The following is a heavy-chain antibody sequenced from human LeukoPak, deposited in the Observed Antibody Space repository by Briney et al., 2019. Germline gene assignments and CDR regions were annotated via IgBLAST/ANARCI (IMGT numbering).Heavy chain of an antibody. CDR1: GFTFSSYG. CDR2: ISYDGSNK. J-gene: IGHJ4*02. V-gene: IGHV3-30*03. CDR3: ARDPAMYSSSWYFDY. D-gene: IGHD6-13*01. Sequence: PGGSLRLSCAASGFTFSSYGMHWVRQAPGKGLEWVAVISYDGSNKYYADSVKGRFTISRDNSKNTLYLQMNSLRAEDTAVYYCARDPAMYSSSWYFDYWGQGTLVTVSS.